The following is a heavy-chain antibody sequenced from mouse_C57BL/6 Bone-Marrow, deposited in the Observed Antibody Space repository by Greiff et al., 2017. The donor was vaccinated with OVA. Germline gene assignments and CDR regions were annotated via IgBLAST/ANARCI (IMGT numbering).Heavy chain of an antibody. D-gene: IGHD4-1*01. CDR3: ARVWAAEFGH. CDR2: IYPRSGNT. V-gene: IGHV1-81*01. Sequence: VQLQQSGAELARPGASVKLSCKASGYTFTSYGISWVKQRTGQGLEWIGEIYPRSGNTYYNEKFKGKATLTADKSSSTAYMELRSLTSEDSAVYFLARVWAAEFGHWGQGTTLTVSS. J-gene: IGHJ2*01. CDR1: GYTFTSYG.